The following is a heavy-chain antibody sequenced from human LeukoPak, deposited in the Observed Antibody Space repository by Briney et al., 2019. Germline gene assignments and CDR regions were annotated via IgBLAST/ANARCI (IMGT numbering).Heavy chain of an antibody. Sequence: SETLSLTCTVSGGSISNYYWSWIRQPPGKGLERIGYIYYTGTTNYNPSLKSRVTISLDTSKNQLSLKLTSVSAADTAVYYCARESSGHLNAFDIWGQGTMVTVSS. CDR2: IYYTGTT. J-gene: IGHJ3*02. CDR1: GGSISNYY. CDR3: ARESSGHLNAFDI. D-gene: IGHD6-19*01. V-gene: IGHV4-59*01.